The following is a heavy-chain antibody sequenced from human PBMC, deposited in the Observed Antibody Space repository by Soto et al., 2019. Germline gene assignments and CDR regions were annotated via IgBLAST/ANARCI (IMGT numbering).Heavy chain of an antibody. CDR2: MNPNSGNT. Sequence: QVQLVQSGAEVKKPGASVKVSCKASGYTFTRYDINWGRQATGPELEWMGWMNPNSGNTGYAQKFQGRVTMTRNTSISTAYMELSSLRSEDTAVYYCARGGGRITGTTRGYWFDPWGQGTLVTVSS. V-gene: IGHV1-8*01. J-gene: IGHJ5*02. CDR3: ARGGGRITGTTRGYWFDP. D-gene: IGHD1-7*01. CDR1: GYTFTRYD.